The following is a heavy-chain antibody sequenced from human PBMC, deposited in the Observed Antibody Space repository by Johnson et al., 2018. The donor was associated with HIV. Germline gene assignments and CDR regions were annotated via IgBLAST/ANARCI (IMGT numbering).Heavy chain of an antibody. J-gene: IGHJ3*02. Sequence: QVQLVESGGGVVQPGRSLRLSCAASGFTFSSYAMHWVRQAPGKGLEWVAVISYDGSNKYYADSVKGRFTISRDNSKNTLYLQMNSLRVEDTAEYYCTSIPPPKLDGAFDIWGQGTMVTVSS. CDR3: TSIPPPKLDGAFDI. V-gene: IGHV3-30-3*01. CDR2: ISYDGSNK. CDR1: GFTFSSYA. D-gene: IGHD5-24*01.